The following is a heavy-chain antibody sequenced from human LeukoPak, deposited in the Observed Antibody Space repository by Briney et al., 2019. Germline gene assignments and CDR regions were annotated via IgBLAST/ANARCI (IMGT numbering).Heavy chain of an antibody. V-gene: IGHV3-7*01. Sequence: GGSLRLPCAASGFTFGAYWMSWFRQAPGKGPEWVASIKDDGSAQFYVDSLEGRFTISRDNGKNTLYLQMDTMRVEDTAVYYCARHIVGEQNFDYWSQGTLVTVSS. CDR2: IKDDGSAQ. J-gene: IGHJ4*02. D-gene: IGHD3-16*02. CDR1: GFTFGAYW. CDR3: ARHIVGEQNFDY.